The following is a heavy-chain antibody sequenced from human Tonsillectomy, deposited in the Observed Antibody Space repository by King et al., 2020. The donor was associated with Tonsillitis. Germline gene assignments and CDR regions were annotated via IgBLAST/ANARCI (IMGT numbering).Heavy chain of an antibody. Sequence: VQLVESGGGVVQPGRSLRLSCAASGFTFSSYGMHWVRQAPGKGLEWVAVISYDGSNKYYADSVKGRFTISRDNSKNTLYLQMNSLRAEDTAVYYCAKVSITRIVVAPFDYWGQGTLVTVSS. J-gene: IGHJ4*02. CDR1: GFTFSSYG. D-gene: IGHD3-22*01. V-gene: IGHV3-30*18. CDR2: ISYDGSNK. CDR3: AKVSITRIVVAPFDY.